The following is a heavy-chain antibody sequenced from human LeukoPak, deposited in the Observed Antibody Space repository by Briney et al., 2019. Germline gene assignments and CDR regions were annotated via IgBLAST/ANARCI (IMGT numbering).Heavy chain of an antibody. V-gene: IGHV1-69*13. D-gene: IGHD2-2*01. CDR2: IIPIFGTA. Sequence: GASVKVSCKASGGTFSSYAISWVRQAPGQGLEWMGGIIPIFGTANYAQKFQGRVTITADESTSTAYMELSSLRSEDTAVYYCARPVVPAAKGSWFDPWGQGTLVTVSS. CDR3: ARPVVPAAKGSWFDP. CDR1: GGTFSSYA. J-gene: IGHJ5*02.